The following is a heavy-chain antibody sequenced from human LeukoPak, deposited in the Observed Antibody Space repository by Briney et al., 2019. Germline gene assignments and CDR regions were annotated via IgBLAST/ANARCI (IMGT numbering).Heavy chain of an antibody. D-gene: IGHD5-12*01. CDR1: GGSISSYY. CDR3: AREYIGYDDFVGWFDP. Sequence: PSETLSLTCTGSGGSISSYYWSWIRQPAGKGLEWIGRIYTSGTTNYNPSLESRVTISVDTSKNQFSLKLSSLTAADSAVYYCAREYIGYDDFVGWFDPWGQGTLVTVSS. V-gene: IGHV4-4*07. CDR2: IYTSGTT. J-gene: IGHJ5*02.